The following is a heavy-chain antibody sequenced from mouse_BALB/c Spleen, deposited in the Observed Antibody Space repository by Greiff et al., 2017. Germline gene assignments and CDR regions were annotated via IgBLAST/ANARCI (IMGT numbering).Heavy chain of an antibody. J-gene: IGHJ1*01. CDR2: IRNKANGYTT. Sequence: EVQGVESGGGLVQPGGSLRLSCATSGFTFTDYYMSWVRQPPGKALEWLGFIRNKANGYTTEYSASVKGRFTISRDNSQSILYLQMNTLRAEDSATYYCARVYGYGEYFDVWGAGTTVTVSS. CDR1: GFTFTDYY. CDR3: ARVYGYGEYFDV. V-gene: IGHV7-3*02. D-gene: IGHD2-2*01.